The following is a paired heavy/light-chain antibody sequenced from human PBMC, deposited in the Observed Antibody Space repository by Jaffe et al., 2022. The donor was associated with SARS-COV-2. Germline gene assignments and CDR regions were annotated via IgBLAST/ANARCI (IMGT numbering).Heavy chain of an antibody. Sequence: EVQLVGSGGGSVQPGGSLRLACAASGFTFSNYWMHWVRQAPGKGLVWVSRINADGKTTNYADSVKGRFTVSRDNAKNTVYLQMSSLRAEDTAMYYCVRDLRDANYWGQGTLVTVTS. J-gene: IGHJ4*02. CDR2: INADGKTT. V-gene: IGHV3-74*01. CDR3: VRDLRDANY. CDR1: GFTFSNYW. D-gene: IGHD3-10*01.
Light chain of an antibody. CDR3: NSFTTSGTHV. Sequence: QSALTQPASVSGSPGQSISVSCTGTSSDVGAYQIVSWWQQYPGKAPKLIIFDVINRPSGVSDRFSGSKSGNTASLTITGLQAEDEADYYCNSFTTSGTHVFGTGTKVTVL. V-gene: IGLV2-14*01. CDR2: DVI. CDR1: SSDVGAYQI. J-gene: IGLJ1*01.